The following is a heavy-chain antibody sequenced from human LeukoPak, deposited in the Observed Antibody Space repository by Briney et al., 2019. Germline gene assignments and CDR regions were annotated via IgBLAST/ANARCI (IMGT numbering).Heavy chain of an antibody. D-gene: IGHD6-19*01. CDR2: INSDGSST. CDR1: GFTFSSYW. J-gene: IGHJ4*02. CDR3: ASRVNSGWSFDY. V-gene: IGHV3-74*01. Sequence: SGGSLRLSCAASGFTFSSYWMHWVRQAPGKGLVWDSRINSDGSSTSYADSVKGRFTISRDNAKNTLYLQMNSLRAEDTAVYYCASRVNSGWSFDYWGQGTLVTVSS.